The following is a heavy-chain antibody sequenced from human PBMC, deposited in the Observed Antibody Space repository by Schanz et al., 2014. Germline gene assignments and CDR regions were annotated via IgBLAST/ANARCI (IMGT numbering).Heavy chain of an antibody. J-gene: IGHJ3*01. CDR1: GFSVSTNY. Sequence: VHLVESGGGLIQPGGSLRLSCAVSGFSVSTNYMSWARQAPGKGLEWISSLYINAGSTRYADSVKGRFFISRDSSKNTLFLQMNSLRADDTAIYFCARDEGRDGYNLAFDVWGQGTLVTVSS. CDR2: LYINAGST. D-gene: IGHD2-21*01. V-gene: IGHV3-53*01. CDR3: ARDEGRDGYNLAFDV.